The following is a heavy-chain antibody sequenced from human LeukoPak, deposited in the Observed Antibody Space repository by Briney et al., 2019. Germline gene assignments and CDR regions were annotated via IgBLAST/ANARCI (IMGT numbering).Heavy chain of an antibody. D-gene: IGHD3-3*01. Sequence: PGGSLRLSCAASGFTFDDYGMSWVRQAPGKGLEWVSGINWNGGSTGYADSVKGRFTISRDNAKNSLYLQMNSLRAEDTAVYYCARDSRFYEAEYYFDYWGQGTLVTVSS. V-gene: IGHV3-20*04. CDR1: GFTFDDYG. J-gene: IGHJ4*02. CDR2: INWNGGST. CDR3: ARDSRFYEAEYYFDY.